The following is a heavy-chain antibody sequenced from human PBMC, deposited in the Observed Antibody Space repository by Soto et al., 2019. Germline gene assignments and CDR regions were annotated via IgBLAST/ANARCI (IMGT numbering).Heavy chain of an antibody. CDR1: EFTVTSNY. D-gene: IGHD2-15*01. Sequence: GSLRLSCAASEFTVTSNYMSWVRQAPVKGLEWVSVIYSGGSTYYADFVKGRFTISRDNSKNTVYLQMNSLRAEDTAVYYCARATYCTGGNCLLDYWGQGTLVTVSS. J-gene: IGHJ4*02. CDR2: IYSGGST. CDR3: ARATYCTGGNCLLDY. V-gene: IGHV3-53*05.